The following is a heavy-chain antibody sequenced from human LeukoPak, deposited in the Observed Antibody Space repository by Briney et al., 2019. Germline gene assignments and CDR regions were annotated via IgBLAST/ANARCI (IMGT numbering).Heavy chain of an antibody. Sequence: GESLKTSVKGYGYRFATFWSGWVPQMPGKGLELMGIIFPSDSDTNYSPSVQGQVTISAAKSTGTAYLQWSTLEASDFDMYYCARLSSTWYYFDYWGQGTLVTVSS. CDR2: IFPSDSDT. V-gene: IGHV5-51*01. CDR1: GYRFATFW. D-gene: IGHD6-13*01. CDR3: ARLSSTWYYFDY. J-gene: IGHJ4*02.